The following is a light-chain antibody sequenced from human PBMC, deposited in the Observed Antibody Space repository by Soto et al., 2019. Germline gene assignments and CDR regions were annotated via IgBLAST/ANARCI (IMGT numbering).Light chain of an antibody. CDR3: QESYSVPAT. CDR2: GAS. Sequence: DIELTQSPPSLAASVGGRVTITCRARPTINNYLIWYQQKPGKAPQLLIYGASILQSGVPSRFSGSASGTDFTLTIGSLQPEDFATYYCQESYSVPATFGQGTKVEI. CDR1: PTINNY. J-gene: IGKJ1*01. V-gene: IGKV1-39*01.